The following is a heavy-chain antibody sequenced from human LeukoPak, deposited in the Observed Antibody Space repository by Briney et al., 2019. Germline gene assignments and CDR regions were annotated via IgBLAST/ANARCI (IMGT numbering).Heavy chain of an antibody. J-gene: IGHJ3*02. CDR1: GYGFNIYW. CDR3: ARRDGRAFDI. D-gene: IGHD2-21*02. V-gene: IGHV5-51*01. Sequence: GESLKISCKGSGYGFNIYWIGWVRQMPGKGLEWMGIIYPADSDTRYSPSFQGQVTISADKSISTAYLQWSSLKAPDTAMYYCARRDGRAFDIWGQGTTVAVSS. CDR2: IYPADSDT.